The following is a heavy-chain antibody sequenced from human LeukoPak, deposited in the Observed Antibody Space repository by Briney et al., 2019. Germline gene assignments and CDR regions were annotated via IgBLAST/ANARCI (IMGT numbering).Heavy chain of an antibody. CDR1: GFTFSSYG. CDR2: IWYDGSNK. CDR3: ARGNQIASIAAAGSGIAEAGYYFDY. D-gene: IGHD6-13*01. V-gene: IGHV3-33*01. Sequence: GGSLRLSCAASGFTFSSYGMHWVRQAPGKGLEWVAVIWYDGSNKYYADSVKDRFTISRDNSKNTLYLQMNSLRAEDTAVYYCARGNQIASIAAAGSGIAEAGYYFDYWGQGTLVTVSS. J-gene: IGHJ4*02.